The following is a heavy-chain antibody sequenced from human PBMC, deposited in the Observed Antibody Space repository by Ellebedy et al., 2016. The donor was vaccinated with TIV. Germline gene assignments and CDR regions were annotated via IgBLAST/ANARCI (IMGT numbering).Heavy chain of an antibody. V-gene: IGHV1-18*01. CDR2: VSAYSGNT. CDR1: GGTFSSYA. CDR3: ARGDWVAVDG. Sequence: AASVKVSCKASGGTFSSYAISWVRQAPGQGLEWMGWVSAYSGNTNYAENLQGRVTMTTDTSTDTAYMELRSLRSDDTAVYFWARGDWVAVDGWGQGTLVTVSS. J-gene: IGHJ4*02. D-gene: IGHD6-19*01.